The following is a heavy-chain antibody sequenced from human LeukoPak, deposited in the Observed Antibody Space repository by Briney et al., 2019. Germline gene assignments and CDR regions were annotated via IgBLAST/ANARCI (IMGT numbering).Heavy chain of an antibody. V-gene: IGHV3-23*01. CDR3: ANYFGITGTSGWFDP. J-gene: IGHJ5*02. Sequence: GALRLSCAVSGFFFSAYGMNWVRQTPGKGLEWVSTISGSGEKTYYADSVKGRFTISRDNSKNTLYLQMNSLRAEDTAVYYCANYFGITGTSGWFDPWGQGTLVTVSS. CDR1: GFFFSAYG. D-gene: IGHD1-20*01. CDR2: ISGSGEKT.